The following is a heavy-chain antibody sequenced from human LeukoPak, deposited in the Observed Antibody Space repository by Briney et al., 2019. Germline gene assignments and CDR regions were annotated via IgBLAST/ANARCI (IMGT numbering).Heavy chain of an antibody. J-gene: IGHJ4*02. CDR2: IGGSGSFI. V-gene: IGHV3-48*01. D-gene: IGHD3-10*01. CDR1: GFTFRTYS. CDR3: ARVAPYYYGSGSYYYYFDY. Sequence: GGSLRLPCAASGFTFRTYSMNWVRQAPGKGLEWISHIGGSGSFIYYADSVKGRFTISRDNAENSVYLQMDSLRVEDTAVYYCARVAPYYYGSGSYYYYFDYWGQGTLVTVSS.